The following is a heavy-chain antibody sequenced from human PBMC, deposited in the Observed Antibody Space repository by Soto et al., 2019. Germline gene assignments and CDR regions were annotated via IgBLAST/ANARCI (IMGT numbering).Heavy chain of an antibody. V-gene: IGHV4-31*03. CDR3: TRDAPLWFGELSH. D-gene: IGHD3-10*01. Sequence: TLSLTCTVIGGSIRSPNFSWSWIRQHPGKGPEWIGNIYYNGTTTYSPSLESRLTISLDPSKNQFSLTLKSVTAADTAVYYCTRDAPLWFGELSHWGQGTLVTVSS. CDR1: GGSIRSPNFS. CDR2: IYYNGTT. J-gene: IGHJ4*02.